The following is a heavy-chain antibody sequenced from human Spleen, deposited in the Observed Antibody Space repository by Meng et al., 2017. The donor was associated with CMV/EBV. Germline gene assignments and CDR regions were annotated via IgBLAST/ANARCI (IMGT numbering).Heavy chain of an antibody. CDR3: AREGLRDTFDI. CDR1: GFTFSSYA. V-gene: IGHV3-30-3*01. J-gene: IGHJ3*02. CDR2: ISYDVNNK. Sequence: GESLKISCAASGFTFSSYAMHWVRQAPGKGLEWVAFISYDVNNKYYADSVKGRFTISRDNSKNTLYLQMNSLRAEDTAVYYCAREGLRDTFDIWGQGTMVTVSS.